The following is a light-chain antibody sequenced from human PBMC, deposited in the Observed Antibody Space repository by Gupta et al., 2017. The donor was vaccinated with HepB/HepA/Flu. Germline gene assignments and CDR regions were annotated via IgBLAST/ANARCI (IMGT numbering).Light chain of an antibody. V-gene: IGLV2-23*02. CDR3: CSYAGGPYV. CDR1: SSDVGNYNY. CDR2: EVT. Sequence: QSALTQPASVSGSPGQSITISCTGTSSDVGNYNYVAWFQQYPGKAPRLIIYEVTKRPPGISYRFSGSKSGNTASLTISGLQAEDEADYYCCSYAGGPYVFGSGTKVTV. J-gene: IGLJ1*01.